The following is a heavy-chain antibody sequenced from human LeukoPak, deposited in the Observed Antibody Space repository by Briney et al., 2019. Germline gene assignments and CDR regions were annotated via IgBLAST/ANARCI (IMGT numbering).Heavy chain of an antibody. V-gene: IGHV4-38-2*02. J-gene: IGHJ4*02. CDR1: GYSISSGFY. CDR3: ARDGRYFDY. CDR2: IYHSGST. Sequence: TSETLSLTCTVSGYSISSGFYWGWIRQPPGKGLEWIGSIYHSGSTYYNPSLKSRVTISVDTSKNQFSLKVNSVTAADTALYYCARDGRYFDYWGQGTLVTVSS.